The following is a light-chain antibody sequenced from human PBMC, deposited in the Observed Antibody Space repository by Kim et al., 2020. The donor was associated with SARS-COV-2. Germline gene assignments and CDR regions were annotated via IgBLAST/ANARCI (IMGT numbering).Light chain of an antibody. CDR3: QSYDSSNLWV. J-gene: IGLJ3*02. CDR1: SGSIASNY. V-gene: IGLV6-57*02. Sequence: NFMLTQPHSVSESPGKTVTISCTGSSGSIASNYVQWYQQRPGSAPTTVIYEDNQRPSGVPDRFSGSIDSSSNSASLTISGLKTEDEADYYCQSYDSSNLWVFGVGTQLTVL. CDR2: EDN.